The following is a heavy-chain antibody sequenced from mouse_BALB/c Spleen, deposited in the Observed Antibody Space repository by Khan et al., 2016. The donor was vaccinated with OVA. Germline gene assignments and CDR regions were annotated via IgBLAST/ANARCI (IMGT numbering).Heavy chain of an antibody. J-gene: IGHJ2*01. D-gene: IGHD2-14*01. CDR1: AYSITSDYA. Sequence: EVQLQESGPGLVKPSQSLSLTCTVTAYSITSDYAWTWIRQFPGNKLEWMGYISYGGSPSYHPSLKSRISITRDTSKNQFFLQLISVTTEDTATYYCACIRFYYRYSCFDDWGQGTTLTVSS. CDR2: ISYGGSP. V-gene: IGHV3-2*02. CDR3: ACIRFYYRYSCFDD.